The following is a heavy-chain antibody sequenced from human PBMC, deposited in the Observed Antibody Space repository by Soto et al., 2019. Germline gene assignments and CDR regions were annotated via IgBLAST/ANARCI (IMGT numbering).Heavy chain of an antibody. CDR1: GFTFSSYG. J-gene: IGHJ1*01. Sequence: QVQLVESGGGVVQPGRSLRLSCAASGFTFSSYGMHWVRQAPGKGLEWVAVISYDGSNKYYADSVKGRFTISRDNSKNPLYLQMNSLRAEDTAVYYCAKDPNYAVAGLGEYFQHWGQGTLVTVSS. D-gene: IGHD6-19*01. V-gene: IGHV3-30*18. CDR2: ISYDGSNK. CDR3: AKDPNYAVAGLGEYFQH.